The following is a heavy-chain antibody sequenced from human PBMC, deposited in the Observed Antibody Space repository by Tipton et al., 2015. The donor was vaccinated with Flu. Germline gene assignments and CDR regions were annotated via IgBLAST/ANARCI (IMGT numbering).Heavy chain of an antibody. V-gene: IGHV4-39*07. D-gene: IGHD3-10*01. CDR2: IYYSGST. CDR1: GGSISSSSYY. Sequence: LRLSCTVSGGSISSSSYYWGWIRQPPGKGLEWFGSIYYSGSTYYNPSLKSRVTISADTSKNQFSLKLSSVTAADTAVYYCARDPSLYYYGSGSHWFDPWGQGTLVTVSS. CDR3: ARDPSLYYYGSGSHWFDP. J-gene: IGHJ5*02.